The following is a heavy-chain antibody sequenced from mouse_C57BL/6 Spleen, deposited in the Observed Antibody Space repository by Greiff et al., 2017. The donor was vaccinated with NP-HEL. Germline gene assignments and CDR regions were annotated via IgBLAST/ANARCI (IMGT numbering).Heavy chain of an antibody. CDR2: IDPSDSET. CDR1: GYTFTSYW. Sequence: QVQLQQPGAELVRPGSSVKLSCKASGYTFTSYWMHWVKQRPIQGLEWIGNIDPSDSETHYNQKFKDKATLNVDKSSSTAYMQLSSLTSEDSAVYYCARWSYYSNWYFDVWGTGTTVTVSS. D-gene: IGHD2-5*01. CDR3: ARWSYYSNWYFDV. J-gene: IGHJ1*03. V-gene: IGHV1-52*01.